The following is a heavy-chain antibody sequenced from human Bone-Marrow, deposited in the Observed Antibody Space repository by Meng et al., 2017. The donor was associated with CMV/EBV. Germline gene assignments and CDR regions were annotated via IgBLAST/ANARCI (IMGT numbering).Heavy chain of an antibody. CDR2: ISGSGGST. D-gene: IGHD2-15*01. V-gene: IGHV3-23*01. J-gene: IGHJ4*02. Sequence: GESLKISCAASGFTFSSYAMSWVRQAPGKGLEWVSAISGSGGSTYYADSVKGRFTISRDNSKNTLYLQMNSLRAEDTAVYYCVKEGAYIVASPIFFDYWGQGTLVTVSS. CDR1: GFTFSSYA. CDR3: VKEGAYIVASPIFFDY.